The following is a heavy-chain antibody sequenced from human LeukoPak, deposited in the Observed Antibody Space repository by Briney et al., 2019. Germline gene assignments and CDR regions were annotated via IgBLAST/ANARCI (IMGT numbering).Heavy chain of an antibody. V-gene: IGHV1-18*01. Sequence: ASVTVSCKASGYTFTSYGISWVRQAPGQGLEWMGWISAYNGNTNYAQKLQGRVTMTTDTSTSTAYMELRSLRSDDTAVYYCARTTVGYCSSTSCYWVDNWFDPWGQGTLVTVSS. D-gene: IGHD2-2*01. CDR3: ARTTVGYCSSTSCYWVDNWFDP. CDR2: ISAYNGNT. CDR1: GYTFTSYG. J-gene: IGHJ5*02.